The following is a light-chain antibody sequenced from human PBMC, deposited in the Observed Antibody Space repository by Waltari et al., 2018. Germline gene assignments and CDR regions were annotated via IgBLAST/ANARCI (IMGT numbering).Light chain of an antibody. J-gene: IGLJ1*01. CDR3: SSYTTSNAPGV. CDR2: EVS. CDR1: DSDVGAYNF. Sequence: QSALTQPASVPGSPGQSITISCTGTDSDVGAYNFVSWYRQHPGKAPHLIIYEVSERPPGISDRFPGSKSDNTASLTISGLQSDDEAVYYCSSYTTSNAPGVVGTGTKVTVL. V-gene: IGLV2-14*01.